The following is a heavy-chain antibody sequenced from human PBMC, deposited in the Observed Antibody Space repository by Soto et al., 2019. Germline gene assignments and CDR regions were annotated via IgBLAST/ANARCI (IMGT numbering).Heavy chain of an antibody. J-gene: IGHJ5*02. CDR1: GYTFTSYG. D-gene: IGHD3-3*01. CDR3: ARAGVFGVVISWFDP. Sequence: GASVKVSCKASGYTFTSYGISWVRQAPGQGLEWMGWISAYNGNTNYAQKLQGRVTMTTDTSTSTAYMELRSLRSDDTAVYYCARAGVFGVVISWFDPWGQGTLVTVSS. CDR2: ISAYNGNT. V-gene: IGHV1-18*01.